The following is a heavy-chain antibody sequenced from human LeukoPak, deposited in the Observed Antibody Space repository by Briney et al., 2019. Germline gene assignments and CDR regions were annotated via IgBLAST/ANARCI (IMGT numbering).Heavy chain of an antibody. Sequence: PSETLSLTCTVSGGSISSGSYYWSWIRQPAWKGLEWIGRIYTSGSTNYNPSLNSRVTISVDTSKSQFSLKLSSVTAADTAVYYCARGVSTVNFDYWGQGTLVTVSS. CDR3: ARGVSTVNFDY. J-gene: IGHJ4*02. V-gene: IGHV4-61*02. CDR2: IYTSGST. CDR1: GGSISSGSYY. D-gene: IGHD4-11*01.